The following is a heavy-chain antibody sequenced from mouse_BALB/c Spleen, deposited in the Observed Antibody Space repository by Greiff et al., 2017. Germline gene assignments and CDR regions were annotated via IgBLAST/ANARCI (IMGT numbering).Heavy chain of an antibody. CDR3: AKMITTPFAY. Sequence: EVKLVESGPGLVKPSQSLSLTCTVTGYSITSDYAWNWIRQFPGNKLEWMGYISYSGSTSYNPSLKSRISITRDTSKNQFFLQLNSVTTEDTATYYCAKMITTPFAYWGQGTLVTVSA. V-gene: IGHV3-2*02. CDR1: GYSITSDYA. D-gene: IGHD2-4*01. CDR2: ISYSGST. J-gene: IGHJ3*01.